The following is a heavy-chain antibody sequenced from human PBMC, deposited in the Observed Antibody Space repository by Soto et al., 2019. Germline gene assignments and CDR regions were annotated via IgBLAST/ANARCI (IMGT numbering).Heavy chain of an antibody. D-gene: IGHD2-8*01. J-gene: IGHJ6*02. CDR2: VSANNGHT. V-gene: IGHV1-18*01. Sequence: ASVKVSCKASGFTFSNYGLNWVRQAPGQGLEWMGWVSANNGHTNYAQNLQGRVSMTTDTSTSTAYMELRGLTFDDTAVYYCERDIESVTAKHFFYYYAMDVWGQGTTVTVSS. CDR3: ERDIESVTAKHFFYYYAMDV. CDR1: GFTFSNYG.